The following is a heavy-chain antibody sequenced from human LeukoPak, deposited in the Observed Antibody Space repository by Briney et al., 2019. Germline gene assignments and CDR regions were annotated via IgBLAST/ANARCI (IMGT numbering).Heavy chain of an antibody. J-gene: IGHJ4*02. D-gene: IGHD4-17*01. Sequence: GGSLRLSCAASGFTFSSYAMSWVRQAPGKGLEWVSAISGSGGSTYYADSVKGRFTVSRDNSKNTLYLQMNSLRAEDTAVYYCAKSMTTVTTSGRVGYWGQGTLVTVSS. V-gene: IGHV3-23*01. CDR3: AKSMTTVTTSGRVGY. CDR1: GFTFSSYA. CDR2: ISGSGGST.